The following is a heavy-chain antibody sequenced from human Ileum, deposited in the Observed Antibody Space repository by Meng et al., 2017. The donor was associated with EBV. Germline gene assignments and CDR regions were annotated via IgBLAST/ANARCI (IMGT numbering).Heavy chain of an antibody. CDR2: MSDSGIT. V-gene: IGHV4-4*02. CDR3: AKNGEKYFEY. Sequence: QGQLQGSGPRLVNPSGTLSLTCAVSGGSISVINWWSWVRQSPEKGLEWIGEMSDSGITHYNPSLKSRVTISADKSNIQFSLKLTSVTSADTAVYFCAKNGEKYFEYWGQGTLVTVSS. J-gene: IGHJ4*02. CDR1: GGSISVINW.